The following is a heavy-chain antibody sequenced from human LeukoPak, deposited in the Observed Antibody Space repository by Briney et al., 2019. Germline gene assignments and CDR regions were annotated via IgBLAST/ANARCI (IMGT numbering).Heavy chain of an antibody. CDR1: GGSFSGYY. Sequence: SETLSLTCAVYGGSFSGYYWSWIRQPPGEGLEWIGEINHSGSTNYNPSLKSRVTISVDTSENQFSLKLSSVTAADTAVYYCARFVVVPAAFGYYYYGMDVWGQGTTVTVSS. V-gene: IGHV4-34*01. CDR3: ARFVVVPAAFGYYYYGMDV. CDR2: INHSGST. D-gene: IGHD2-2*01. J-gene: IGHJ6*02.